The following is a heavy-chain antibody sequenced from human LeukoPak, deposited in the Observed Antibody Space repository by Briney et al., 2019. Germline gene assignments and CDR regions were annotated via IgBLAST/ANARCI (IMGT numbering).Heavy chain of an antibody. D-gene: IGHD1-26*01. V-gene: IGHV1-69*06. CDR1: GGIFSGYA. CDR3: ARVGVGAVQYYFDP. Sequence: SVRVSCTASGGIFSGYAFSWVRHGPGRGLEWMWGIIAIYGTPNYSQRFRGRVTITADKAASTTCMELSSLRSADTAVYYCARVGVGAVQYYFDPWGQGTLVTVSS. J-gene: IGHJ4*02. CDR2: IIAIYGTP.